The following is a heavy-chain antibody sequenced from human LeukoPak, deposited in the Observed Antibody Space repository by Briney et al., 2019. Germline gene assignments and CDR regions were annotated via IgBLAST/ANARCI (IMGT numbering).Heavy chain of an antibody. CDR2: ISAYNGNT. J-gene: IGHJ3*02. CDR3: ARDKGGEYCSGGSCYPGWGAFDI. Sequence: ASVKVSCKASGYTFTSYGISWVRQAPGQGLEGMGWISAYNGNTNYAQKLQGRVTMTTDTSTSTAYMELRSLRSDDTAVYYCARDKGGEYCSGGSCYPGWGAFDIWGQGTMVTVSS. CDR1: GYTFTSYG. D-gene: IGHD2-15*01. V-gene: IGHV1-18*01.